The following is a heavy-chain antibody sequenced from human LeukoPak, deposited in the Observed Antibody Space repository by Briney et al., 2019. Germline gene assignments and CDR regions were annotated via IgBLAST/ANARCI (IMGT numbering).Heavy chain of an antibody. CDR2: IYSGGNT. J-gene: IGHJ5*02. V-gene: IGHV3-66*04. Sequence: GGSLRLSCAASGFTVSRNYMSWVRQAPGKGLECVSVIYSGGNTYYTDSVKGRFTISRDNSKNTLYLQMNSLRAEDTAVYYCARQWVLQRGTNRFDPWGQGTLVTVSS. CDR1: GFTVSRNY. D-gene: IGHD5-24*01. CDR3: ARQWVLQRGTNRFDP.